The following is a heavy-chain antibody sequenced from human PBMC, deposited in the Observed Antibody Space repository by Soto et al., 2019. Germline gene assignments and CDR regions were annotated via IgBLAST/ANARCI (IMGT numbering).Heavy chain of an antibody. CDR2: INHSGST. J-gene: IGHJ3*02. D-gene: IGHD2-8*01. V-gene: IGHV4-34*01. Sequence: QVQLQQWGAGLLKPSETLSLTCAVYGGSFSGYYWRWIRQPPGKGLEWIGEINHSGSTNYNPSLKCRVTISVDTSKNQFSLKLSSVTAADTAVYYCAESFCTNGVCYDAFDICGQGTMVTVSS. CDR3: AESFCTNGVCYDAFDI. CDR1: GGSFSGYY.